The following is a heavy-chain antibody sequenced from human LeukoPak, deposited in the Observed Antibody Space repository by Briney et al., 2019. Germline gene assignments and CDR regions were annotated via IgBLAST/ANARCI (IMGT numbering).Heavy chain of an antibody. D-gene: IGHD6-19*01. CDR3: ARGVQWLVSPYYYYGMDV. J-gene: IGHJ6*02. CDR1: GVSFSGYY. V-gene: IGHV4-34*01. Sequence: PSETLSLTCAVYGVSFSGYYWSWIRQPPGKALEWIGEINHSGSTNYNPSLKSRVTISVDTSKNQFSLKLSSVTAADTAVYYCARGVQWLVSPYYYYGMDVWGQGTTVTVSS. CDR2: INHSGST.